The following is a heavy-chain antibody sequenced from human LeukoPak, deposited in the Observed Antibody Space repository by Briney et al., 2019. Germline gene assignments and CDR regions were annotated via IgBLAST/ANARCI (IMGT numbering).Heavy chain of an antibody. V-gene: IGHV1-8*03. CDR1: GYTFTSYD. D-gene: IGHD5-18*01. Sequence: ASVKVSCKASGYTFTSYDINWVRQATGQGLEWMGWMNPNSGNTGYAQKFQGRVTITRNTSISTAYMELSSLRSEDTAVYYCARSAKFTRSYGSLEYFQHWGQGTLVTASS. CDR2: MNPNSGNT. J-gene: IGHJ1*01. CDR3: ARSAKFTRSYGSLEYFQH.